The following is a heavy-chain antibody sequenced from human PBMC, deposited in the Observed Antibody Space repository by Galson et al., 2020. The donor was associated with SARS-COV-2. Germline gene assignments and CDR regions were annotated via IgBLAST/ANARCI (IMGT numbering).Heavy chain of an antibody. J-gene: IGHJ6*03. CDR1: GFTFSNAW. CDR3: TTDGCPQLPAAYYYYMDV. V-gene: IGHV3-15*01. D-gene: IGHD2-2*01. CDR2: IKSKTDGGTT. Sequence: GGSLRLSCAASGFTFSNAWMSWVRQAPGKGLEWVGRIKSKTDGGTTDYAAPVKGRFTISRDDSKNTLYLQMNSLKTEDTAVYYCTTDGCPQLPAAYYYYMDVWGKGTTVTISS.